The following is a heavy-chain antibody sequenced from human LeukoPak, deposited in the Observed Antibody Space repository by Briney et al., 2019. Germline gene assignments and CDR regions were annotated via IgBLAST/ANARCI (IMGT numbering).Heavy chain of an antibody. Sequence: PGGSLRLSCAASGFTFSTYYMNWVRQAPGKGLEWVSSISTSSSYIYYADAVKGRFTISRDNAKNSLYLQMNSLRAEDTAVYYCARREEQLGRGYYYYYYYMDVWGKGTTVTVSS. D-gene: IGHD6-6*01. CDR1: GFTFSTYY. V-gene: IGHV3-21*01. J-gene: IGHJ6*03. CDR2: ISTSSSYI. CDR3: ARREEQLGRGYYYYYYYMDV.